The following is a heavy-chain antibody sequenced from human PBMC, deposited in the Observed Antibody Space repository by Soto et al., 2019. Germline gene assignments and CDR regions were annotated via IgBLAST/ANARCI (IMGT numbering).Heavy chain of an antibody. CDR2: ISSSSSYI. CDR1: GFTFSSYS. D-gene: IGHD6-19*01. Sequence: GSLRLSCAASGFTFSSYSMNWVRQAPGKGLEWVSSISSSSSYIYYADSVKGRFTISRDNAKNSLYLQMNSLRAEDTAVYYCARDLRIAVAGIGAFDIWGQGTMDTVSS. CDR3: ARDLRIAVAGIGAFDI. V-gene: IGHV3-21*01. J-gene: IGHJ3*02.